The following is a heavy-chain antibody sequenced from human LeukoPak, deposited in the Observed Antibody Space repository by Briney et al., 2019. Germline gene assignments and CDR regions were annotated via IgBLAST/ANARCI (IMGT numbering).Heavy chain of an antibody. CDR1: GDSVSSNSVT. V-gene: IGHV6-1*01. D-gene: IGHD2-2*01. J-gene: IGHJ5*02. Sequence: SQTLSLTCAISGDSVSSNSVTWNWIRQSPSRGLEWLGRTYYRSTWYNDYAVSVRGRITVNPDTSKNQFSLHLNSVTPEDMAVYYCARRLTQYDCFDPWGQGILLTVSS. CDR2: TYYRSTWYN. CDR3: ARRLTQYDCFDP.